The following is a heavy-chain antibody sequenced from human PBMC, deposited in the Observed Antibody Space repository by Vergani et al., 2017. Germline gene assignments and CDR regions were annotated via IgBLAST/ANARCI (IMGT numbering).Heavy chain of an antibody. CDR2: IYYCGST. CDR3: ARAGEWFGELPEY. D-gene: IGHD3-10*01. J-gene: IGHJ4*02. CDR1: GGSISSYY. Sequence: QVQLQESGPGLVKPSETLSLTCTVSGGSISSYYWSWIRQPPGKGLEWIGYIYYCGSTNYNPSLKSRVTISVDTSKNQFSLKLSSVTAADTAVYYCARAGEWFGELPEYWGQGTLVTVSS. V-gene: IGHV4-59*01.